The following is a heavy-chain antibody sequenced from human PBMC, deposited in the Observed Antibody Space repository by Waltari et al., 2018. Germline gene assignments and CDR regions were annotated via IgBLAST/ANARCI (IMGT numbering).Heavy chain of an antibody. CDR3: ASLYGDYMGRYGMDV. CDR1: GGSISSSSYY. V-gene: IGHV4-39*01. Sequence: QLQLQESGPGLVKPSETLSLTCTVSGGSISSSSYYWGWIRQPPGKGLEWIGIIYYSGSTYYNPSLKSRVTISVDTSKNQFSLKLSSVTAADTAVYYCASLYGDYMGRYGMDVWGQGTTVTVSS. D-gene: IGHD4-17*01. J-gene: IGHJ6*02. CDR2: IYYSGST.